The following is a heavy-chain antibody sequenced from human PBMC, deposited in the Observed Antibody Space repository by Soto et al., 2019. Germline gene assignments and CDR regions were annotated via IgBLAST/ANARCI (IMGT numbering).Heavy chain of an antibody. Sequence: SETLSLTCTVSGGSISSGGYYWGWIRQHPGKGLEWIGYIFYSGSTYYNPSLKSRVTISVDTSKNQFSLKLSSVTAADTAVYYCARAPGDYFDYWGQGTLVTVSS. CDR2: IFYSGST. CDR1: GGSISSGGYY. CDR3: ARAPGDYFDY. J-gene: IGHJ4*02. V-gene: IGHV4-31*03.